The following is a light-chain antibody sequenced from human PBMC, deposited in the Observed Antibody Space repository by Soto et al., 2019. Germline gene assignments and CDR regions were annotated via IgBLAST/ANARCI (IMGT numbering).Light chain of an antibody. CDR2: ENN. CDR3: QSYDSTLSAVV. V-gene: IGLV1-40*01. Sequence: QSVLTQPPSVSGAPGQRITLSCTGGXSNIGAGYDVHWYRXLPGTAPKLVIFENNSRPSGVPDRFSGSKSGASASLAITGLQXEDEADYYCQSYDSTLSAVVFGGGTKLTVL. CDR1: XSNIGAGYD. J-gene: IGLJ2*01.